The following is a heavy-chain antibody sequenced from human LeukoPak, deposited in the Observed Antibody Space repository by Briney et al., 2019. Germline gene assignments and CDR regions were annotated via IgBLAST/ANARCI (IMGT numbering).Heavy chain of an antibody. CDR3: ARWGMGATDY. D-gene: IGHD1-26*01. V-gene: IGHV3-74*01. CDR1: GFTFSSYW. Sequence: GGSLRLSCAASGFTFSSYWMWWVRQAPGKGLVWVSRINSDGSSTGHADSVKGRFTISRDNAKNTLYLQMNNLRAEDAAVYYCARWGMGATDYWGQGTLVTVSS. J-gene: IGHJ4*02. CDR2: INSDGSST.